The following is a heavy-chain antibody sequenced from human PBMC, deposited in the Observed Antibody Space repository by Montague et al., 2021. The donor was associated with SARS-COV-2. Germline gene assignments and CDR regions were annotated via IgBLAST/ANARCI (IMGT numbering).Heavy chain of an antibody. J-gene: IGHJ4*02. Sequence: SLRLSCAASGFTFSSYAMHWVRQAPDKGLEWVALISYDGSNKYYADSVKGRFTISRDNSKNTLYLQMNSLRAEDTAVYYCARDLAGGYRYYFGYWGQGTVVDVCS. CDR1: GFTFSSYA. D-gene: IGHD5-18*01. CDR2: ISYDGSNK. CDR3: ARDLAGGYRYYFGY. V-gene: IGHV3-30*04.